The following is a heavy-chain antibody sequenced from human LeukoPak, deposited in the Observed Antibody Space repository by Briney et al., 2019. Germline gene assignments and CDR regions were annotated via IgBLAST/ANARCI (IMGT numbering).Heavy chain of an antibody. CDR2: IYYSGST. CDR1: GGSISSGGYY. CDR3: ARDVPPPYGRLSTEDYYYYGMDV. Sequence: SETLSLTCTVSGGSISSGGYYWSWIRQHPGKGLEWIGYIYYSGSTYYNPSLKSRVTISVDTSKNQFSLKLSSVTAADTAVYYCARDVPPPYGRLSTEDYYYYGMDVWGQGTTVTVSS. V-gene: IGHV4-31*03. D-gene: IGHD2/OR15-2a*01. J-gene: IGHJ6*02.